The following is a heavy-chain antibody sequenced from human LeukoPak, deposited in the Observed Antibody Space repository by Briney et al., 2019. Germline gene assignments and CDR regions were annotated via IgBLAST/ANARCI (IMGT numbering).Heavy chain of an antibody. J-gene: IGHJ4*02. CDR3: TTRRQDGW. V-gene: IGHV3-15*01. CDR1: GFTFSYAW. Sequence: GSLRLSFVGSGFTFSYAWMSLVRQAPGKGLEWVGRIKSKSDGGTIDYAAPVKGRFTISRDDSRNTLYLQMNSLKTEDTAVYYCTTRRQDGWWGQGTLVTVS. D-gene: IGHD2-15*01. CDR2: IKSKSDGGTI.